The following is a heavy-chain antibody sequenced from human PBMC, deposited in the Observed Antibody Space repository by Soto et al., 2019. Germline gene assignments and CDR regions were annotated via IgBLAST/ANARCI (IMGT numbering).Heavy chain of an antibody. Sequence: QVQLVQSGAEVKKPGASVKVSCKTSGYTFTGYGINWVRQAPGHGLEWMGWISVFNGNTKYGQNIQDRVIMTADTSTSTAYMELRSLRSDDTAVYFCGRDGSGGIIDSRGQGTMLIVSS. CDR2: ISVFNGNT. CDR3: GRDGSGGIIDS. CDR1: GYTFTGYG. D-gene: IGHD2-15*01. J-gene: IGHJ3*01. V-gene: IGHV1-18*01.